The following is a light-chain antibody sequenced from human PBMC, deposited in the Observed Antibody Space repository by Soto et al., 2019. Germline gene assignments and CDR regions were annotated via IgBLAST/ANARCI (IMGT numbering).Light chain of an antibody. CDR2: AAS. CDR3: QQDDSFPLT. Sequence: DIQMTQSPSSVSASVGDRVTITCRASQGISSRLAWYQQKPGKAPNLLIYAASRLQSVVPSRFSGTGSGTDFTLTISSLQPEDFAISYCQQDDSFPLTFGGGTKVEVK. CDR1: QGISSR. J-gene: IGKJ4*01. V-gene: IGKV1-12*01.